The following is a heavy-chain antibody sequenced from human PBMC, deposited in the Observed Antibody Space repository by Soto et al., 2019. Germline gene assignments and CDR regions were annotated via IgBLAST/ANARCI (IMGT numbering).Heavy chain of an antibody. Sequence: EVQLVQSGAEVKKPGESLKISCQGSGYTFTNYWIAWVRQMPGKGLEWMGIIYPGDSNTRYSPSFQGQVTISADKSISTAYLQWSSLTASDTAIYYCARRAGWSYQPRHFDNWGQGTLVTVSS. CDR1: GYTFTNYW. D-gene: IGHD1-26*01. V-gene: IGHV5-51*01. CDR2: IYPGDSNT. J-gene: IGHJ4*02. CDR3: ARRAGWSYQPRHFDN.